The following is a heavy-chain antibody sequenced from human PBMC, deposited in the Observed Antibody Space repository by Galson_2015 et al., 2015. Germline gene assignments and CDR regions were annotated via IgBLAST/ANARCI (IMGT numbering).Heavy chain of an antibody. V-gene: IGHV1-2*06. CDR1: GYTFTGYY. CDR3: ATLYYYDSSGYYADFYYYGMDV. D-gene: IGHD3-22*01. CDR2: INPNSGGT. Sequence: SVKVSCKASGYTFTGYYMHWVRQAPGQGLEWMGRINPNSGGTNYAQKFQGRVTMTRDTSISTAYMELSRLRSDDTAVYYCATLYYYDSSGYYADFYYYGMDVWGQGTTVTVSS. J-gene: IGHJ6*02.